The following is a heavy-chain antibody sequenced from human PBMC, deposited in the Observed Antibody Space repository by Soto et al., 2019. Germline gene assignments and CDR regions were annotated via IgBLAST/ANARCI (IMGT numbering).Heavy chain of an antibody. V-gene: IGHV3-48*01. CDR1: GFAFNSYS. CDR2: ISSGSSII. Sequence: EVQLVESGGGLVQPGGSLSLSCAASGFAFNSYSVNWVRQAPGKGLEWVSYISSGSSIIYYADSVKGRFTISRDNSKNTLYLQMNSLRAEDTAVYFCARRITSSFDYWGQGTLVTVSS. J-gene: IGHJ4*02. CDR3: ARRITSSFDY. D-gene: IGHD1-20*01.